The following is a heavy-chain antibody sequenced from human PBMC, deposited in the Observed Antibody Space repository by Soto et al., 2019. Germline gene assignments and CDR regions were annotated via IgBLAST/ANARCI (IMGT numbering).Heavy chain of an antibody. V-gene: IGHV3-74*01. D-gene: IGHD1-20*01. J-gene: IGHJ3*02. CDR3: ARGPYNWNDGAAFDI. CDR1: VFTFSIYW. CDR2: INSDGSST. Sequence: WGSLLVSCATSVFTFSIYWMPWVGQAPGKGLVWVSPINSDGSSTSYGDSVKGRFTISIDNAKNTLYLQMNSLRAEDTAVYYCARGPYNWNDGAAFDIWGQGTMVTVSS.